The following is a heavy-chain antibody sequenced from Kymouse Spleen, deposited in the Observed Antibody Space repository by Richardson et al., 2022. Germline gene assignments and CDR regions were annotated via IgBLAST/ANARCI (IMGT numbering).Heavy chain of an antibody. CDR2: IYYSGST. J-gene: IGHJ6*02. CDR3: ARDRDFWSGYLYYYYGMDV. D-gene: IGHD3-3*01. CDR1: GGSVSSGSYY. V-gene: IGHV4-61*01. Sequence: QVQLQESGPGLVKPSETLSLTCTVSGGSVSSGSYYWSWIRQPPGKGLEWIGYIYYSGSTNYNPSLKSRVTISVDTSKNQFSLKLSSVTAADTAVYYCARDRDFWSGYLYYYYGMDVWGQGTTVTVSS.